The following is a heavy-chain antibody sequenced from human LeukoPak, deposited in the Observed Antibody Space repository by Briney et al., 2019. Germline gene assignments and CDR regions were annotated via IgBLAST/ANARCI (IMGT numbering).Heavy chain of an antibody. V-gene: IGHV4-4*07. D-gene: IGHD4/OR15-4a*01. CDR2: MYTSGST. Sequence: KSSETLSLTCTVSGASISIYYWSWIRQPAGKRLEWIGRMYTSGSTDYNPSLQSRATMSVDTSKNQFSLKLTSVTAADTAVYYCARDMVNWFDPWGQGTLVTVSS. J-gene: IGHJ5*02. CDR3: ARDMVNWFDP. CDR1: GASISIYY.